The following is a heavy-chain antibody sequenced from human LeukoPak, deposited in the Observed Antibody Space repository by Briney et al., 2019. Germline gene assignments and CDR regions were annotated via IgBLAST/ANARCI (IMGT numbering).Heavy chain of an antibody. CDR2: TNPNSGDT. V-gene: IGHV1-8*03. CDR3: AIALGELFFDY. J-gene: IGHJ4*02. CDR1: GYTFSAYD. D-gene: IGHD3-10*01. Sequence: ASVKVSCKTSGYTFSAYDINWVRQAAGQGFEWMGWTNPNSGDTVFAQKFQGRVTISTKISINTAYMELSRLTSEDTAIYYCAIALGELFFDYWGQGTPVTVSS.